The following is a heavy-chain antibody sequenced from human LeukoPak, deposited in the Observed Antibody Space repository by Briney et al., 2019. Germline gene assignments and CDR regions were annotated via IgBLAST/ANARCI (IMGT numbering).Heavy chain of an antibody. J-gene: IGHJ4*02. CDR1: GFTFRSYA. V-gene: IGHV3-23*01. CDR3: ATDPDHIVGATTADY. Sequence: GESLRLSCGASGFTFRSYAMNWVRQAPGKGLEWVSVIGGRRSYTHYADSVKGRCTISRDNSKNTLYLQMNSLRAEDTAVYYCATDPDHIVGATTADYWGQGTLVTVSS. D-gene: IGHD1-26*01. CDR2: IGGRRSYT.